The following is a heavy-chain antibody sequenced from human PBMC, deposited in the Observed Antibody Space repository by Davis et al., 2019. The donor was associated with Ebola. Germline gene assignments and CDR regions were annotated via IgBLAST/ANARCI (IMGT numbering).Heavy chain of an antibody. CDR3: AREGDGGITGTTGWFDP. CDR1: GYTFTSYG. J-gene: IGHJ5*02. V-gene: IGHV1-8*02. Sequence: ASVKVSCKASGYTFTSYGINWVRQATGQGLEWMGWMNPNSGNTGYAQKFQDRVTMTRNISIGTAYMELNSLRSEDTAVYYCAREGDGGITGTTGWFDPWGQGTLVTVSS. CDR2: MNPNSGNT. D-gene: IGHD1-20*01.